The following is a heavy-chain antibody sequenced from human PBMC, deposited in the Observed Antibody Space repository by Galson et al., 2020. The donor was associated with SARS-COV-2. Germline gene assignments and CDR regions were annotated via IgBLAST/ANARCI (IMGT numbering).Heavy chain of an antibody. Sequence: ASVKVSCKASGYTFTGFYIHWVRQAPGKGLEWMGWIDPKSGDTNFAQKFQGRVTMTRDTPISTAYMELRSLRSDDTAVYYCAKTFYYGLGSYSFLDFWGQGTLVTVSS. CDR2: IDPKSGDT. D-gene: IGHD3-10*01. CDR3: AKTFYYGLGSYSFLDF. J-gene: IGHJ4*02. CDR1: GYTFTGFY. V-gene: IGHV1-2*02.